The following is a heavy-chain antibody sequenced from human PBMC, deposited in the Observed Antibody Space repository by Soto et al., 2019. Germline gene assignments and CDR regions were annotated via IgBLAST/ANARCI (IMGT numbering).Heavy chain of an antibody. Sequence: PLETLSLTCTVSGGSISSYYWSWIRQPPGKGLEWIGYIYNSESTNYNPSLKSRVSITVDRSKKQFSLKLNSVTAADTAVYYCARSWVSNAFDVWGQGTMVTVSS. CDR2: IYNSEST. CDR3: ARSWVSNAFDV. CDR1: GGSISSYY. V-gene: IGHV4-59*01. J-gene: IGHJ3*01. D-gene: IGHD3-3*02.